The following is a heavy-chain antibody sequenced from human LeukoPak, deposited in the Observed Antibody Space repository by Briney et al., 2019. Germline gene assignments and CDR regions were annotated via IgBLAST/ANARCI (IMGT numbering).Heavy chain of an antibody. V-gene: IGHV3-21*01. CDR1: GFTFSSYS. CDR3: ARRCYYDSSGYRYFDY. Sequence: PGGSLRLSCAASGFTFSSYSMNWVRQAPGKGLEWVSSISSSSSYIYYADSVKGRFTISRDNAKNSLYLQMNSLRAEDTAAYYCARRCYYDSSGYRYFDYWGQGTLVTVSS. D-gene: IGHD3-22*01. J-gene: IGHJ4*02. CDR2: ISSSSSYI.